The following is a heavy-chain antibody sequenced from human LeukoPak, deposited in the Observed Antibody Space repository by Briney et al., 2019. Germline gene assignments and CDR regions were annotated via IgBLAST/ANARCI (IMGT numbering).Heavy chain of an antibody. CDR1: GGTFSSYA. D-gene: IGHD3-16*01. Sequence: SVKVSCKASGGTFSSYAISWVRQAPGQGLEWMGGIIPIFGTANYAQKFQGRVTITTDESTSTAYMELSSLRSEDTAVYYCARGGLRLGELWLNGAFDIWGQGTMVTVSS. J-gene: IGHJ3*02. CDR2: IIPIFGTA. CDR3: ARGGLRLGELWLNGAFDI. V-gene: IGHV1-69*05.